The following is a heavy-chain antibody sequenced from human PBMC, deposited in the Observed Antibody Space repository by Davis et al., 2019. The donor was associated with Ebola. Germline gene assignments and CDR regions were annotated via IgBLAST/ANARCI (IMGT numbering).Heavy chain of an antibody. CDR2: ISGSCGRT. CDR1: GFTFSHFA. V-gene: IGHV3-23*01. J-gene: IGHJ4*02. D-gene: IGHD3-10*01. Sequence: GESLKISCAASGFTFSHFAMRWVRQAPGKGLEWVSVISGSCGRTSYVDSVKGRFPISRDNSRNTLYLQMNSLRAEDTAVYYCAKRASLYYYASGIKSFYFDYWGQGTLVTVSS. CDR3: AKRASLYYYASGIKSFYFDY.